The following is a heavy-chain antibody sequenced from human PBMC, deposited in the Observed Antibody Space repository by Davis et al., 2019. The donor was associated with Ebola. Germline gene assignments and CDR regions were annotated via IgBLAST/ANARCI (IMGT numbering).Heavy chain of an antibody. CDR1: GLTFSSQG. J-gene: IGHJ3*02. D-gene: IGHD5-12*01. V-gene: IGHV3-33*01. CDR3: ARDAHDYDAFDI. Sequence: PGGSLRPSCAPSGLTFSSQGMNGFRKTPGKGLEWVAVIWYDGSKKYYADSVKGRFTIARDNSKHKVYLQMNSLRAEDTAVYYCARDAHDYDAFDIWGQGTMVTVSS. CDR2: IWYDGSKK.